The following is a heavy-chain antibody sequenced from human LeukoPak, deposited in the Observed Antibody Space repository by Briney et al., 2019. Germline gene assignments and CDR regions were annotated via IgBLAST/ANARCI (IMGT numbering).Heavy chain of an antibody. Sequence: EPGGSLRLSCAASGFTFSNYGMHWVRQAPGKGLEWVAVISYGGNTKYYADSVKGRFTISRDNSKNTLYLQMNSLRAEDTAVYYCAKKENSTWSVDYWGQGTLVTVSS. J-gene: IGHJ4*02. V-gene: IGHV3-30*18. CDR3: AKKENSTWSVDY. CDR2: ISYGGNTK. CDR1: GFTFSNYG. D-gene: IGHD6-13*01.